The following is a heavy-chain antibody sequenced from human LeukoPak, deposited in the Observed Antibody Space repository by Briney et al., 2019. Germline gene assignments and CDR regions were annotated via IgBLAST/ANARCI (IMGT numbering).Heavy chain of an antibody. CDR2: INTNSGDT. CDR1: GYTFTSYD. J-gene: IGHJ5*02. Sequence: ASVKVSCKASGYTFTSYDMHWVRQAPGQGLEWMGWINTNSGDTNYAQKFQGRVTMTRDTSISTAYMELSRLRADDTAVYYCASGYSSSWGTGRNWFDRWGQGTLVTVSS. D-gene: IGHD6-13*01. CDR3: ASGYSSSWGTGRNWFDR. V-gene: IGHV1-2*02.